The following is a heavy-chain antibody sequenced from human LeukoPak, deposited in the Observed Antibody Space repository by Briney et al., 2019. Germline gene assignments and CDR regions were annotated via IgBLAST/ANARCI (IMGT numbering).Heavy chain of an antibody. CDR2: IHNSGST. CDR1: GGSVRSYY. Sequence: SETLSLTCTVSGGSVRSYYWSWLRQPPGQGLEWIAYIHNSGSTNYNPSLKSRVTISVDTSKNQFSLKVRSVTAADTAVYYCVRDWEGFNFDIWGQGTMVTVSS. D-gene: IGHD1-26*01. V-gene: IGHV4-59*02. J-gene: IGHJ3*02. CDR3: VRDWEGFNFDI.